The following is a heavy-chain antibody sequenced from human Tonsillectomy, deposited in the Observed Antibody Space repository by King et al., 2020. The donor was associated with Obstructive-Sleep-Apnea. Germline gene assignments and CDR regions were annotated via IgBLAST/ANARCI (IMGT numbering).Heavy chain of an antibody. CDR2: FYSTGDT. CDR3: ARRGFGDYGMDV. V-gene: IGHV4-59*08. D-gene: IGHD3-10*01. CDR1: GGSISSYY. Sequence: LQLQESGPGLVKPSETLSLTCAVSGGSISSYYWSWIRRPPGKGLEWIGYFYSTGDTKYNPSLKSRVTMSVDTSKNQFSLRLSSVTAADTAVYFCARRGFGDYGMDVWGHGTTVTVSS. J-gene: IGHJ6*02.